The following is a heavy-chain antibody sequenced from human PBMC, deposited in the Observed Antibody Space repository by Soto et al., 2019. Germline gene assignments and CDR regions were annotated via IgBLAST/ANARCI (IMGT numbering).Heavy chain of an antibody. CDR2: ISYDGSNK. Sequence: PGGSLRLSCAASGFTFSSYGMHWVRQAPGKGLEWVAVISYDGSNKYYADSVKGRFTISRDNSKNTLYLQMNSLRAEDTAVYYCAASGFIANYYGMDVWGQGTTVTVSS. V-gene: IGHV3-30*03. CDR3: AASGFIANYYGMDV. D-gene: IGHD6-13*01. J-gene: IGHJ6*02. CDR1: GFTFSSYG.